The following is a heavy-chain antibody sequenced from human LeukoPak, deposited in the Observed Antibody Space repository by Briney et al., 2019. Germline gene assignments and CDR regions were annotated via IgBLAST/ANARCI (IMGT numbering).Heavy chain of an antibody. J-gene: IGHJ4*02. CDR3: ATRIAAAVGFDY. CDR1: GITFSSYA. V-gene: IGHV3-30-3*01. CDR2: ISYDGSNE. D-gene: IGHD6-13*01. Sequence: GGSLRLSCAASGITFSSYAMNWVRQAPGKGLEWVAVISYDGSNEHYADSVKGRFTISRDNSKNTLYLQMNSLRAEDTAVYYCATRIAAAVGFDYWGQGTLVTVSS.